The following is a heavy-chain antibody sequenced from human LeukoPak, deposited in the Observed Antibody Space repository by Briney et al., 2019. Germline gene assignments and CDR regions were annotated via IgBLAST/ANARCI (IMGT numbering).Heavy chain of an antibody. Sequence: GASVKVSCKASGSTFSSYYMHWVRQAPGQGLEWMGIINPGSGSTSYAQKFQGRVTMTRDTSTSTVYMELSGLTSEDTAVYYCARPPPYSSSYYDYWGQGTLVTVSS. D-gene: IGHD6-13*01. V-gene: IGHV1-46*01. CDR1: GSTFSSYY. CDR3: ARPPPYSSSYYDY. CDR2: INPGSGST. J-gene: IGHJ4*02.